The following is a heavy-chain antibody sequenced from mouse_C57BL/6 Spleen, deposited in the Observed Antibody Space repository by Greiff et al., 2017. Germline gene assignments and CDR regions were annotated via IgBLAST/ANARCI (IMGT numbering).Heavy chain of an antibody. V-gene: IGHV1-61*01. D-gene: IGHD1-1*01. CDR1: GYTFTSYW. J-gene: IGHJ1*03. Sequence: VQLQQPVAELVRPGSSVKLSCKASGYTFTSYWMDWVKQRPGQGLEWIGNIYPSDSETHYNQTFKDKATLTVDKSSSTAYMQLSSLTSEDSAVYYCARHGSSYWYFDVWGTGTTVTVSS. CDR3: ARHGSSYWYFDV. CDR2: IYPSDSET.